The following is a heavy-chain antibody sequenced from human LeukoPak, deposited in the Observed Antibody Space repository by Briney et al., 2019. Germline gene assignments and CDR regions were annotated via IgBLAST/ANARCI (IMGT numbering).Heavy chain of an antibody. J-gene: IGHJ4*02. D-gene: IGHD1-1*01. Sequence: GGSLRLSCAASGFTVNDKFMSWVRQAPGKGLEWVSVIFAGGNSYYADSVKGRFTISRDNSKNTLYLHMNSLRAEDTAVYYCARESTEERPGYWGQGTLVTVSS. CDR3: ARESTEERPGY. V-gene: IGHV3-66*01. CDR2: IFAGGNS. CDR1: GFTVNDKF.